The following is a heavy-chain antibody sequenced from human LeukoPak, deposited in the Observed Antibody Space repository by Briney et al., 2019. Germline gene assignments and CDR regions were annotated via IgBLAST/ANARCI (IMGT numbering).Heavy chain of an antibody. CDR2: ISAYNGNT. CDR1: GHTFTGYY. Sequence: ASVKVSCKASGHTFTGYYMHWVRQAPGQGLEWMGWISAYNGNTNYAQKLQGRVTMTTDTSTSTAYMELRSLRSDDTAVYYCARDRFVGATVRFDYWGQGTLVTASS. J-gene: IGHJ4*02. D-gene: IGHD1-26*01. CDR3: ARDRFVGATVRFDY. V-gene: IGHV1-18*04.